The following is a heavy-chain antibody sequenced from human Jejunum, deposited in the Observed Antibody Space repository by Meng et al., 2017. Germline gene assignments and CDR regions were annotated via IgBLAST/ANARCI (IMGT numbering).Heavy chain of an antibody. D-gene: IGHD6-19*01. CDR3: ATGKALPWLLFPTLDH. CDR1: GYSFSSYD. Sequence: VLVVEAGAVVKKPGASVKVSCKTSGYSFSSYDINWVRQATGQGLDWMGYMIPHSGDTAYAQKFQGRVTMTRDTSINTAYMELRTMRPADTAIYYCATGKALPWLLFPTLDHWGQGTLVTVSS. J-gene: IGHJ4*02. V-gene: IGHV1-8*01. CDR2: MIPHSGDT.